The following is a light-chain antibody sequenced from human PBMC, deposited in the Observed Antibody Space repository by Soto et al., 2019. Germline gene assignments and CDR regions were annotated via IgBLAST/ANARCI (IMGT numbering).Light chain of an antibody. J-gene: IGKJ1*01. CDR3: QQRSDWPRT. CDR1: QSVSSN. V-gene: IGKV3-11*01. CDR2: DAS. Sequence: DIVLTQSPATLSLSPGERATLSCRASQSVSSNLAWYQQKSGQAPRLLIYDASNRATGIPARFSGSGSGTDFTLTITSLEPEDSAVYFCQQRSDWPRTFGQGTKVEIK.